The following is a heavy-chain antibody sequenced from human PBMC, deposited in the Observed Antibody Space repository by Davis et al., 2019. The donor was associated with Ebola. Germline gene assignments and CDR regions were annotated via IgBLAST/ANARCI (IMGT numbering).Heavy chain of an antibody. J-gene: IGHJ6*02. CDR1: GFTFSNAW. V-gene: IGHV3-15*07. CDR2: IKSKTDGGTT. D-gene: IGHD3-10*01. CDR3: AKVRGPYYYYYYGMDV. Sequence: GESLKISCAASGFTFSNAWMNWVRQAPGKGLEWVGRIKSKTDGGTTDYAAPVKGRFTISRDDSKNTLYLQMNSLKTEDTAVYYCAKVRGPYYYYYYGMDVWGQGTTVTVSS.